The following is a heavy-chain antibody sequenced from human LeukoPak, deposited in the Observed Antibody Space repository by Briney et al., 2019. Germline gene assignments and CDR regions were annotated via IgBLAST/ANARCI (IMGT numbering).Heavy chain of an antibody. CDR2: ISYDGSNK. CDR3: ARSGGDGYNSFDY. Sequence: GGSLRHSCAASGFTFSSCAMHWVRQAPGKGLEWVAVISYDGSNKYYADSVKGRFTISRDNSKNTLYLQMNSLRAEDTAVYYCARSGGDGYNSFDYWGQGTLVTVSS. J-gene: IGHJ4*02. D-gene: IGHD5-24*01. CDR1: GFTFSSCA. V-gene: IGHV3-30-3*01.